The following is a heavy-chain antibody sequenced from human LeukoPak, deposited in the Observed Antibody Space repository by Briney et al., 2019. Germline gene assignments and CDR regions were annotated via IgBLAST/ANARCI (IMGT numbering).Heavy chain of an antibody. CDR3: ARYSPMGYSSGFDY. Sequence: GGSLRLSCAASGFTFSSYGMNWVRQAPGKGLEWVSSISSSSSYIYYADSVKGRFTISRDNAKNSLYLQMNSLRAEDTAVYYCARYSPMGYSSGFDYWGQGTLVTVSS. CDR2: ISSSSSYI. D-gene: IGHD6-19*01. CDR1: GFTFSSYG. V-gene: IGHV3-21*01. J-gene: IGHJ4*02.